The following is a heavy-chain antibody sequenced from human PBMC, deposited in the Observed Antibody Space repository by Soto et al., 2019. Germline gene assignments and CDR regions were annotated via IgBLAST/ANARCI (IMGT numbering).Heavy chain of an antibody. CDR3: VRDGYSSGWYTSVFDY. Sequence: QVQLVESGGGVVQPGRSLRLSCAASGFTFSSYAMHWVRQAPGKGLEWVAVISYDGSNKYYADSVKGRFTISRDNSKNTLYLQMNSLRAEDTAVYYCVRDGYSSGWYTSVFDYWGQGTLVTVSS. CDR2: ISYDGSNK. D-gene: IGHD6-19*01. V-gene: IGHV3-30-3*01. CDR1: GFTFSSYA. J-gene: IGHJ4*02.